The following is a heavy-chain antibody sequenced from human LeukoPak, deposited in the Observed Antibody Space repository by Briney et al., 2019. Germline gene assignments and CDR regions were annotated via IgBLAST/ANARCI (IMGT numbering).Heavy chain of an antibody. CDR1: GYSFTNYW. Sequence: GESLKISCKGFGYSFTNYWISWVRQMPGKGLEWMGKIDPSDSYTNYSPSFQGHVTISADKSISTTYLQWSSLKASDTTMYYCARGYCSGSTCNWFAPWGQEPLVTVSS. J-gene: IGHJ5*02. CDR2: IDPSDSYT. CDR3: ARGYCSGSTCNWFAP. D-gene: IGHD2-15*01. V-gene: IGHV5-10-1*01.